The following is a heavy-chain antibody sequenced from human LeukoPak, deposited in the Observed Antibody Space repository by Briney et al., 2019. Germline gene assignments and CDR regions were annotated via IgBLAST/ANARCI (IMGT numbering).Heavy chain of an antibody. CDR1: GFTFSNYA. J-gene: IGHJ4*02. D-gene: IGHD2/OR15-2a*01. V-gene: IGHV3-23*01. Sequence: GGSLGLSCAASGFTFSNYAMNWVRQAPGKGLEWVSVISGSGGSTNYADSVKGRFTISRDNSKNTLYLQLTSLRAEDTALYYCVTRAVSSPIWYYFDFWGQGTLVTVSS. CDR2: ISGSGGST. CDR3: VTRAVSSPIWYYFDF.